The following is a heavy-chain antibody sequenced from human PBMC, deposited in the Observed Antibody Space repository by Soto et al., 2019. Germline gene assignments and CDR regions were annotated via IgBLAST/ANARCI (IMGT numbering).Heavy chain of an antibody. CDR3: ARPVWGYYCYYLAV. D-gene: IGHD7-27*01. J-gene: IGHJ6*03. Sequence: PSETLSLTCTVSGGSISSSSYYWGWIRQPPGKGLEWIGSIYYSGSTYYNPSLKSRVTISVDTSKNQFSLKLSSVTAADTAVYYCARPVWGYYCYYLAVWGKGTTVTVSS. CDR1: GGSISSSSYY. V-gene: IGHV4-39*01. CDR2: IYYSGST.